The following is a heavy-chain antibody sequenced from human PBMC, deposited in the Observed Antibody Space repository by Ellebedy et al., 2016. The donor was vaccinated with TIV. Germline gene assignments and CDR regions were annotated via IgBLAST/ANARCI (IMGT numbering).Heavy chain of an antibody. CDR2: ISYDGSIN. D-gene: IGHD2-15*01. CDR3: ARRLSAEY. CDR1: GFTFSNYA. V-gene: IGHV3-30-3*01. J-gene: IGHJ4*02. Sequence: GESLKISXVASGFTFSNYAVHWVRQAPGKGLEWLAVISYDGSINSYADSVKGRFTISRDNSKNTLYLQMNSLRPEDTAVYYCARRLSAEYWGQGTLVTVSS.